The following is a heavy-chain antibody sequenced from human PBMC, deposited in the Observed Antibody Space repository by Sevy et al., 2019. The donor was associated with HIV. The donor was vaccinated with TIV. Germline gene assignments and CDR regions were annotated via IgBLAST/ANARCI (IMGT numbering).Heavy chain of an antibody. CDR3: AGEYYDYVWGSYRSRGWFDP. D-gene: IGHD3-16*02. J-gene: IGHJ5*02. CDR2: ISYDGSNK. V-gene: IGHV3-30-3*01. Sequence: GGSLRLSCAASGFTFSSYAMHWVRQAPGKGLEWVAVISYDGSNKYYADSVKGRFTISRDNSKNTLYLQMNSLRAEDTVVYYGAGEYYDYVWGSYRSRGWFDPWGQGTLVTVSS. CDR1: GFTFSSYA.